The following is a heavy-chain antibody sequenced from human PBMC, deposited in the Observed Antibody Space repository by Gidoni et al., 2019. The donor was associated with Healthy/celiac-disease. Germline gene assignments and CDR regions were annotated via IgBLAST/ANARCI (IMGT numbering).Heavy chain of an antibody. Sequence: QVQLQESGPGLVKPSETLSLTCTVSGGSISSYYWSWIRQPPGKGLEWIGYISYSGSHNYNPPLKSRVTISVDTPKNQCSLKLSSVTAADTAVYYCARGGSSTKILWLTLDYWGQGTLVTVSS. CDR1: GGSISSYY. CDR2: ISYSGSH. CDR3: ARGGSSTKILWLTLDY. D-gene: IGHD2-2*01. V-gene: IGHV4-59*01. J-gene: IGHJ4*02.